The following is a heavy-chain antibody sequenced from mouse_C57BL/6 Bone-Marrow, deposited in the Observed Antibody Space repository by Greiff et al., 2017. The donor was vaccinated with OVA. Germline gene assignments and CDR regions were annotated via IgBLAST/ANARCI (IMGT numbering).Heavy chain of an antibody. CDR3: ARALSPWFAY. J-gene: IGHJ3*01. Sequence: ESGPGLVKPSQSLSLTCSVTGYSITSGYYWNWIRQFPGNKLEWMGYISYDGSNNYNPSLKNRISITRDTSKNQFFLKLNSVTTEDTATYYCARALSPWFAYRGQGTLVTVSA. CDR2: ISYDGSN. D-gene: IGHD1-1*02. V-gene: IGHV3-6*01. CDR1: GYSITSGYY.